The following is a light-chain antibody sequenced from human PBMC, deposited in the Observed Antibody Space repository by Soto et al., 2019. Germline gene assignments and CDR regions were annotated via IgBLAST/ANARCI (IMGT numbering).Light chain of an antibody. Sequence: DIQMTQSPSSQSASVGERVTITCLASQSSSNYLNWYQQKPGKASRILVYAESSLQSGVPSRFSCSGSWTDFTLTISSLQPEDFATYYCHQSYNTPLTFGGGTKVEIK. CDR2: AES. J-gene: IGKJ4*01. CDR1: QSSSNY. V-gene: IGKV1-39*01. CDR3: HQSYNTPLT.